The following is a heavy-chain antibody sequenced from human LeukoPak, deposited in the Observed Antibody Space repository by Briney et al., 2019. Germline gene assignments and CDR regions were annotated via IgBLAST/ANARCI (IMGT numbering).Heavy chain of an antibody. CDR1: GYTFTGYY. D-gene: IGHD3-10*01. J-gene: IGHJ4*02. Sequence: GASVKVSCKASGYTFTGYYMHWVRQAPGQGLEWMGWINPNSGGTNYAQKFQGRVTMTRDTSISTAYMELSRLRSDDTAVYYCARDLRVYYYGSGSFPNWGQGTLVTVSS. V-gene: IGHV1-2*02. CDR2: INPNSGGT. CDR3: ARDLRVYYYGSGSFPN.